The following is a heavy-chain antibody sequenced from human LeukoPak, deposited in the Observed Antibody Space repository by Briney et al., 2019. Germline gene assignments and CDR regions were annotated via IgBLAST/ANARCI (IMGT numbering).Heavy chain of an antibody. D-gene: IGHD2-21*01. CDR3: ARVGDSDVFDY. CDR1: AFTPGRYA. V-gene: IGHV3-64*01. CDR2: IRSNGGRT. J-gene: IGHJ4*02. Sequence: GGSLRLSCVLSAFTPGRYAMHWVRQPPGEGLEYVSAIRSNGGRTYYANSVRGRFTISRHHSKNTLYLQMGSLRAKDRAVYYCARVGDSDVFDYWGQGTLVTVSS.